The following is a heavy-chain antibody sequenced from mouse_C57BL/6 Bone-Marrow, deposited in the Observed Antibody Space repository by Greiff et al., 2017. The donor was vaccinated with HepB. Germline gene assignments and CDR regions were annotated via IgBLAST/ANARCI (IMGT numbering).Heavy chain of an antibody. CDR2: IYPRSGNT. CDR1: GYTFTSYG. D-gene: IGHD1-1*01. J-gene: IGHJ4*01. V-gene: IGHV1-81*01. CDR3: ARWGTVVATEAMDY. Sequence: VQLQESGAELARPGASVKLSCKASGYTFTSYGISWVKQRTGQGLEWIGEIYPRSGNTYYNEKFKGKATLTADKSSSTAYMELRSLTSEDSAVYFCARWGTVVATEAMDYWGQGTSVTVSS.